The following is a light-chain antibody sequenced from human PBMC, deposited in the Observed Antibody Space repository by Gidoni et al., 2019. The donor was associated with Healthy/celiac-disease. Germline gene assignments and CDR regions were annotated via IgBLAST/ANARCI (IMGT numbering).Light chain of an antibody. J-gene: IGLJ2*01. CDR2: EVS. CDR3: SSYTSSRTFPYVV. V-gene: IGLV2-18*02. Sequence: QSALTQPPSVSGSPGQSVTISCTGTSSDVGSYNRVSWYQQPPGTAPKLMIYEVSNRPSGVPDRFSGSKSCNTASLTISGLQAEDEADYYCSSYTSSRTFPYVVFGGGTKLTVL. CDR1: SSDVGSYNR.